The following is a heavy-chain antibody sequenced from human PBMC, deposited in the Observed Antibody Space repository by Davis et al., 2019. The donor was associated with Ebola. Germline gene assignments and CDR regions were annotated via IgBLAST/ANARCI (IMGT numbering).Heavy chain of an antibody. CDR3: ARGVKGVLIVHNYQYMDV. CDR1: GRSFSGYY. Sequence: MPSETLSLTCAVYGRSFSGYYWTWIRQSPGKGLEWLGDINHGGRTNYNPSLGSLPTISLDASKNQFSLRLSSVTAADTGVYYCARGVKGVLIVHNYQYMDVWGRGTTVTVSS. J-gene: IGHJ6*03. V-gene: IGHV4-34*01. D-gene: IGHD3-3*01. CDR2: INHGGRT.